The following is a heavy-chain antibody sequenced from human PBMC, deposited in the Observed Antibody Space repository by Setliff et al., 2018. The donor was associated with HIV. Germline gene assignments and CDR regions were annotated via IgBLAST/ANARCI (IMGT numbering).Heavy chain of an antibody. Sequence: SETLSLTCIVSGGSISSTSHYWGWVRQPPGKGLEWIGTIYYSGSTYYNSSLKSRVTMSVDTSKNQFSLELSSVTAADTAMYYCVRDDYGYNGKGFDYWGPGTLVTVSS. V-gene: IGHV4-39*07. CDR3: VRDDYGYNGKGFDY. D-gene: IGHD4-17*01. J-gene: IGHJ4*02. CDR2: IYYSGST. CDR1: GGSISSTSHY.